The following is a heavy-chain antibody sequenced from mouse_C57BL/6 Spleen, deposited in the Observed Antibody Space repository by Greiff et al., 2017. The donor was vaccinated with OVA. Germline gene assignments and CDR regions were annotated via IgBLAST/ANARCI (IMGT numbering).Heavy chain of an antibody. Sequence: QVQLKQSGAELVKPGASVKLSCKASGYTFTEYTIHWVKQRPGQGLEWIGWFYPGSGSIKYNEKFKGKATLTADKSSSTVYMQLSRLTSEDSAVYFCARQEVGGNNLDWDYEGWGTGATVTVSS. V-gene: IGHV1-62-2*01. CDR2: FYPGSGSI. D-gene: IGHD1-3*01. CDR3: ARQEVGGNNLDWDYEG. J-gene: IGHJ1*03. CDR1: GYTFTEYT.